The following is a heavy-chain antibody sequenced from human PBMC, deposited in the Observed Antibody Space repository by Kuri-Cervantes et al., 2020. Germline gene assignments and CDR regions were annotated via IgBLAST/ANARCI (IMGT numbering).Heavy chain of an antibody. D-gene: IGHD3-10*01. J-gene: IGHJ6*02. CDR2: IYYSGST. Sequence: LRLSCTVSGGSISSGGYYWSWIRQHPGKGLEWIGYIYYSGSTYYNPSLKSRVTISVDTSKNQFSLKLSSVTAADTAVYYCARGGGGLLWFGKSISYYYYGMDVWGQGTTVTVSS. CDR3: ARGGGGLLWFGKSISYYYYGMDV. V-gene: IGHV4-31*03. CDR1: GGSISSGGYY.